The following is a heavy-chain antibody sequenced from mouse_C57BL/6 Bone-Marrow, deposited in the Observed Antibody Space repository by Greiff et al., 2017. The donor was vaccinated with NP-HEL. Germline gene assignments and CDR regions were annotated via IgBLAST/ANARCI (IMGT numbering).Heavy chain of an antibody. V-gene: IGHV1-52*01. CDR3: ARGDYYGSSDYYAMDY. D-gene: IGHD1-1*01. CDR1: GYTFTSYW. Sequence: QVQLQQPGAELVRPGSSVKLSCKASGYTFTSYWMHWVKQRPIQGLEWIGNIDPSDSETHYNQKFKDKATLTVDKSSSTAYMQPSSLTSEDSAVYYCARGDYYGSSDYYAMDYWGQGTSVTVSS. J-gene: IGHJ4*01. CDR2: IDPSDSET.